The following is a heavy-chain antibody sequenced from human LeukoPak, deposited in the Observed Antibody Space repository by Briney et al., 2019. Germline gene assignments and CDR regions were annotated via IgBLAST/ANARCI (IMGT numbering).Heavy chain of an antibody. CDR1: GFTFTSYS. V-gene: IGHV3-48*04. Sequence: GRSLRLSCAASGFTFTSYSMNWVSQAPGKGLEWVSYISSSGSTIYYADSVKGRFTIPRDNANNSLYLQMNSLRAEDTAVYYCARATGDGRHAFDIWGQGTIVTVSS. CDR2: ISSSGSTI. J-gene: IGHJ3*02. CDR3: ARATGDGRHAFDI. D-gene: IGHD7-27*01.